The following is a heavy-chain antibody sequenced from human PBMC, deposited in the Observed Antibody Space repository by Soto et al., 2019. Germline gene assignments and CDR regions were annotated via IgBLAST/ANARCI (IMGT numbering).Heavy chain of an antibody. CDR2: IIPILGIA. Sequence: SVKASCKARGCTFGSYTISWARQAPGQGLEWMGRIIPILGIANYAQKFQGRVTITADKSTSTAYMELSSLRSEDTAVYYCARGLVVAARNDAFDIWGQGTMVTVSS. J-gene: IGHJ3*02. V-gene: IGHV1-69*02. D-gene: IGHD2-15*01. CDR3: ARGLVVAARNDAFDI. CDR1: GCTFGSYT.